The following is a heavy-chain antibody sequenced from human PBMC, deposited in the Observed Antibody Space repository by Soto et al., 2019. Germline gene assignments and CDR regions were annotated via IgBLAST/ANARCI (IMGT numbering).Heavy chain of an antibody. J-gene: IGHJ4*02. CDR3: AREIPSEGGYVDY. Sequence: EVQLVETGGGLIQPGGSLRLSCAASGFTVSSNYMSWVRQAPGKGLEWVSVIYSGGSTYYADSVKGRFTISRDNSKNTLYLQMNSLRAEDTAVYYCAREIPSEGGYVDYWGQGTLVTVSS. D-gene: IGHD2-15*01. CDR2: IYSGGST. CDR1: GFTVSSNY. V-gene: IGHV3-53*02.